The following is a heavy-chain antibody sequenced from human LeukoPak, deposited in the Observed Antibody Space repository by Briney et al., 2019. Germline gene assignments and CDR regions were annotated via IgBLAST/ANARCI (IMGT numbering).Heavy chain of an antibody. CDR1: GGTFSRSG. D-gene: IGHD3-22*01. CDR3: ARDGAIFDSSGYYFLW. J-gene: IGHJ4*02. CDR2: IIPIFGTA. V-gene: IGHV1-69*13. Sequence: SVKVSCKASGGTFSRSGISWVRQAPGQGLEWMGGIIPIFGTANYAQKFQGRVRITADESTSTAYLELTSLRSEDTAICYCARDGAIFDSSGYYFLWWGQGTLVTVSS.